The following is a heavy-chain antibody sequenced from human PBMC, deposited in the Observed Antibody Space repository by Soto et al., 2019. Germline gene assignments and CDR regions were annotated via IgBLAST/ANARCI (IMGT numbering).Heavy chain of an antibody. CDR1: GFTFSSYA. CDR3: ARRSHDAFDI. CDR2: ISYDGSNK. J-gene: IGHJ3*02. V-gene: IGHV3-30-3*01. Sequence: GGSLRLSCAASGFTFSSYAMHWFRQAPGKGLEWVAVISYDGSNKYYADSVKGRFTISRDNSKNTLYLQMNSLRAEDTAVYYCARRSHDAFDIWGQGTMVTVSS.